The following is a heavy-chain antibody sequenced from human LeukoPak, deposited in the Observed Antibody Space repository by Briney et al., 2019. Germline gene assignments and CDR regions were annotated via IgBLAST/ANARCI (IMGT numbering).Heavy chain of an antibody. V-gene: IGHV4-59*08. CDR2: IYYSGST. CDR1: GGSLSSYY. D-gene: IGHD3-3*01. Sequence: SETLSLTCTVSGGSLSSYYWSWIRQPPGKGLEWIGYIYYSGSTNYNPSLKSRVTISADTSKNQFSLKLSSVTAADTAVYYCARRGVVNWFDPWGQGTLVTVSS. CDR3: ARRGVVNWFDP. J-gene: IGHJ5*02.